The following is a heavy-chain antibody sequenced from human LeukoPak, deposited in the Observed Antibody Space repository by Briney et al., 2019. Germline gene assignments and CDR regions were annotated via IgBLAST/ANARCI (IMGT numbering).Heavy chain of an antibody. CDR2: IKSDGST. V-gene: IGHV3-74*01. Sequence: GGSLRLSCAASGFTFSRYWMHWVRHAPGKGLVWVSRIKSDGSTNYAESVKGRFTISRDNAKNTVSLQMNSLRAEDTGVYYCARAPAEIGGYYPEYFRHWGQGTLVTVSS. D-gene: IGHD3-22*01. CDR3: ARAPAEIGGYYPEYFRH. CDR1: GFTFSRYW. J-gene: IGHJ1*01.